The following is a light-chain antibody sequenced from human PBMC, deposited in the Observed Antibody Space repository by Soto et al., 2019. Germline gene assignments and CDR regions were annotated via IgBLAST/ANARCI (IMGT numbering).Light chain of an antibody. Sequence: EIVLTQSPGTLSLSPGERATLSCRANETVRSSSLAWYQQKPGQAPRLLIYGAFNRATGIPDRISGSGSVTDFTLTISRLEPEDFAVYYCQQCGSSLPYTFGQGTKLEIK. CDR2: GAF. CDR1: ETVRSSS. V-gene: IGKV3-20*01. CDR3: QQCGSSLPYT. J-gene: IGKJ2*01.